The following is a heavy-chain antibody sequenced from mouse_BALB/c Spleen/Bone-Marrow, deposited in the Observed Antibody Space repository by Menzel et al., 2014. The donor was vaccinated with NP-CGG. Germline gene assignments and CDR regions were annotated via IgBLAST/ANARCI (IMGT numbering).Heavy chain of an antibody. J-gene: IGHJ2*01. CDR2: ISYSGAT. D-gene: IGHD3-1*01. CDR1: GYSITSDYA. CDR3: ARGSYYFDY. V-gene: IGHV3-2*02. Sequence: VQLQQSGPGLVKPSQSLSLPCTVTGYSITSDYAWNWIRQFPGNKLEWMGYISYSGATTYNPSLKSRISITRDTSKNQFFLQLNSVTTEDTATYYCARGSYYFDYWGQGTTLTVSS.